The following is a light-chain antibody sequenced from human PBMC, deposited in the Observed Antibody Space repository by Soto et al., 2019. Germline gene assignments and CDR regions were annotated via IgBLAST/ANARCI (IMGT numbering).Light chain of an antibody. J-gene: IGKJ5*01. CDR1: QSVSNNY. Sequence: VLTQSPGTLSLSPGERAPLSSRASQSVSNNYLAKYQQKPGQAPRLLIYGASNRATGIPDRFSGSGSGTDFTLNISRLEPEDFAVYYCQQYDSSPRTFGRGTRLESK. CDR3: QQYDSSPRT. V-gene: IGKV3-20*01. CDR2: GAS.